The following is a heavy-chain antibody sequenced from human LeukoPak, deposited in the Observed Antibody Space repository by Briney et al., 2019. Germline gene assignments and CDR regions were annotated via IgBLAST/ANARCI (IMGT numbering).Heavy chain of an antibody. D-gene: IGHD4-23*01. V-gene: IGHV4-59*08. CDR2: IYYSGST. Sequence: SETLSLTCTVSGGSISSYYWSWIRQPPGKGLEWIGYIYYSGSTNYNPSLKSRVTISVDTSKNQFSLKLSSVTAANTAVYYCARQGVRYGGLPGRFDYWGQGTLVAVSS. CDR3: ARQGVRYGGLPGRFDY. CDR1: GGSISSYY. J-gene: IGHJ4*02.